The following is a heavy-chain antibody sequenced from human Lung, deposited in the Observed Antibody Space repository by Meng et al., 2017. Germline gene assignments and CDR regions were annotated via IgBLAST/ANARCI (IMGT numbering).Heavy chain of an antibody. Sequence: EVHLVESAGDLVKPGGSLRLSCAASGSYFNNAWMSWVRQAPGKGLEWVGRIKSNTDGGTAEYAAPVTGRFTISRDDSKSTLYLQMSGLRIDDTGVYYCTWDDKAVSDYWGQGTLVTVSS. CDR1: GSYFNNAW. V-gene: IGHV3-15*01. D-gene: IGHD1-26*01. CDR3: TWDDKAVSDY. J-gene: IGHJ4*02. CDR2: IKSNTDGGTA.